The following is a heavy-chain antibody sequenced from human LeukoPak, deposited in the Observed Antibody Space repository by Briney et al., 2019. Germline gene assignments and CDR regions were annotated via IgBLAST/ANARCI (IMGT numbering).Heavy chain of an antibody. CDR1: GYSISSGYY. Sequence: SETLSLTCTVSGYSISSGYYWGWIRQPPGKGLEWIGSIYYSGSTYYNPSLKSRVTISVDTSKNQFSLKLSSVTAADTAVYYCARRLSGAFDYWGQGTLVTVSS. CDR3: ARRLSGAFDY. J-gene: IGHJ4*02. D-gene: IGHD7-27*01. CDR2: IYYSGST. V-gene: IGHV4-38-2*02.